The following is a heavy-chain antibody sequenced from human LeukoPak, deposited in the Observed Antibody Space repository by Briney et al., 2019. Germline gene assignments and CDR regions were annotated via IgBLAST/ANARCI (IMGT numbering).Heavy chain of an antibody. D-gene: IGHD6-19*01. J-gene: IGHJ2*01. CDR1: GFIVGNNY. CDR3: ARGSGSSGWYEYFDL. V-gene: IGHV3-11*01. Sequence: GGSLRLSCAASGFIVGNNYMSWIRQAPGKGLEWVSYISSSGSTIYYADSVKGRFTISRDNAKNSLYLQMNSLRAEDTAVYYCARGSGSSGWYEYFDLWGRGTLVTVSS. CDR2: ISSSGSTI.